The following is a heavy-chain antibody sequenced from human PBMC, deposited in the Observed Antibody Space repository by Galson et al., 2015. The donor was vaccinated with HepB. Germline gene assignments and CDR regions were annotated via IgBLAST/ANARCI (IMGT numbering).Heavy chain of an antibody. J-gene: IGHJ6*03. V-gene: IGHV3-74*01. Sequence: SLRLSCAASGFTFSSYWMHWVRQAPGKGLVWVSRIYNDGSRRNYADSVKGRFTISRDNAKNTLYLQLNSLRAEDTAVYYCARGDIVGYYMDVWGKGTTVTVSS. CDR2: IYNDGSRR. D-gene: IGHD2-21*01. CDR3: ARGDIVGYYMDV. CDR1: GFTFSSYW.